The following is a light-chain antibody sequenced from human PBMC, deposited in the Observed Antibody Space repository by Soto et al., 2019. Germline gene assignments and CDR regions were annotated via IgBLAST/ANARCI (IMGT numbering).Light chain of an antibody. Sequence: EIVLTQSPGTLSLSPGERATLSCRASQSVSSSYLAWYQQKPSQAPRLLISGASSRATGIPDRFSGSGSGTEFTLTISRLEPEDFAVYYCQQYGSSPPITFGQGTRLEIK. CDR2: GAS. CDR3: QQYGSSPPIT. CDR1: QSVSSSY. J-gene: IGKJ5*01. V-gene: IGKV3-20*01.